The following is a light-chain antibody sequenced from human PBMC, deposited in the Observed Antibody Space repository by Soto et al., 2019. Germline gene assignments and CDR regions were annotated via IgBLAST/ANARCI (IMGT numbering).Light chain of an antibody. Sequence: QSALTQAASVSGSPGQSITISCTGTSSDVGGYNYVSWYQQHPGKAPRLVIYEVTYRPSGVSSRFSGAKSGNTASLTISGLQAEDGADYYCSSYTSSNTLIFGGGTNVTVL. CDR2: EVT. CDR3: SSYTSSNTLI. CDR1: SSDVGGYNY. J-gene: IGLJ2*01. V-gene: IGLV2-14*01.